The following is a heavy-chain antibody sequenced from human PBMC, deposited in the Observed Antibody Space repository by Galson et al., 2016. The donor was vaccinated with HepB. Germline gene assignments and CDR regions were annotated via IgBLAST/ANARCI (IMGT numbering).Heavy chain of an antibody. CDR2: INTDGNKI. Sequence: SLRLSCAGHGFNIRSCWMHWVRQVPGRRPVWVARINTDGNKIAYADSVKGRFIISRDKTKNTLYLPANRLRVEDTAVYYWVRYLPGTYYYGMDVWGKGTTVIVSS. J-gene: IGHJ6*04. D-gene: IGHD2-21*01. V-gene: IGHV3-74*03. CDR3: VRYLPGTYYYGMDV. CDR1: GFNIRSCW.